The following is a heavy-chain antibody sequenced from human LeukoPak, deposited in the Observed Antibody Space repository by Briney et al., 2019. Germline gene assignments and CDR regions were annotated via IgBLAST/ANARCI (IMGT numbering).Heavy chain of an antibody. Sequence: AGGSLRLSCAASGFTFSNAWMSWVGPAPGQGLEGGGRIKSKTDGWTTDYAAPVKGRFTISRDDSKNTLYLQMNSLKTEDTAVYYCTTDIKQQLVNYYYMDVWGKGTTVTVSS. CDR2: IKSKTDGWTT. V-gene: IGHV3-15*01. CDR3: TTDIKQQLVNYYYMDV. J-gene: IGHJ6*03. CDR1: GFTFSNAW. D-gene: IGHD6-13*01.